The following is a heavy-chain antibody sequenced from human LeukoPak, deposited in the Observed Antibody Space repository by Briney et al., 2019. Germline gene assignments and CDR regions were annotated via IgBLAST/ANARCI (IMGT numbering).Heavy chain of an antibody. CDR1: GDSINRYY. V-gene: IGHV4-4*07. Sequence: SETLSLTCSVSGDSINRYYWSWIRQPAGKGLEWIGRIYPNEGRTDDNPSLKSRVTTSLDTSKNQWFLKLRSVTAADTAVYYCARDVHGRSLDTWGRGTLVTVSS. CDR3: ARDVHGRSLDT. J-gene: IGHJ5*02. CDR2: IYPNEGRT.